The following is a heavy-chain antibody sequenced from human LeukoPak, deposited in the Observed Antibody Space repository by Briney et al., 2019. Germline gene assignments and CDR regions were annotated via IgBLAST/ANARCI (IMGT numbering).Heavy chain of an antibody. CDR3: ARDRGYLSQQLVRGPFDY. J-gene: IGHJ4*02. CDR1: GDSVSSNSAA. Sequence: SQTLSLTCAISGDSVSSNSAAWNWIRQSPSGGLEWLGRTYYRSKWYNDYAESVKSRITINPDTSKNQFSLQLNSVTPEDTAVYYCARDRGYLSQQLVRGPFDYWGQGTLVTVSS. CDR2: TYYRSKWYN. D-gene: IGHD6-13*01. V-gene: IGHV6-1*01.